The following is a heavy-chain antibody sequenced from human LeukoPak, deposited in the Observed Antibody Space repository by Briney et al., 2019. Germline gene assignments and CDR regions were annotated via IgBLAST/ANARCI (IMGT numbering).Heavy chain of an antibody. CDR1: GFTFSSYW. D-gene: IGHD6-13*01. J-gene: IGHJ4*02. V-gene: IGHV3-7*05. Sequence: QPGGSLRLSCAASGFTFSSYWMTWVRQAPGKGLEWVANIKQDGSDKYYVDSVKGRFTISRDNAKNSLHLQMNSLRAEDTAVYYCARVVAAVHIDYWGQGTLVTVSS. CDR2: IKQDGSDK. CDR3: ARVVAAVHIDY.